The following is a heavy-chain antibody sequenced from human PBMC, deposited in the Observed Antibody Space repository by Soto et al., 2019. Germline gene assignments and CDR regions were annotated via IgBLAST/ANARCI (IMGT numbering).Heavy chain of an antibody. Sequence: PGGSLRLSCAASGFTLSSYEMNWVRQAPGKGLEWVSYISSSGSTIYYADTVKGRFTISRDNAKNSLYLQMNSLRAEDTAVYYCARDRDSGSFFPYYYGMDVWGQGTTVTVSS. J-gene: IGHJ6*02. CDR2: ISSSGSTI. CDR3: ARDRDSGSFFPYYYGMDV. D-gene: IGHD3-3*01. V-gene: IGHV3-48*03. CDR1: GFTLSSYE.